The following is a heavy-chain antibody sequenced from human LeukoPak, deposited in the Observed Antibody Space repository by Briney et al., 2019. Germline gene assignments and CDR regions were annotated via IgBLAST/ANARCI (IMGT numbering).Heavy chain of an antibody. CDR2: VYHSGST. CDR1: GYSISSHYY. V-gene: IGHV4-38-2*02. CDR3: ARDHNPDKWFDP. J-gene: IGHJ5*02. Sequence: SETLSLTRTVSGYSISSHYYWGWIRQPPGKGLEWIGSVYHSGSTYYNPSLKSRVTISLDTSKNQFSLKVPSVTAADTAVYYCARDHNPDKWFDPWGQGTLVTVSS. D-gene: IGHD1-1*01.